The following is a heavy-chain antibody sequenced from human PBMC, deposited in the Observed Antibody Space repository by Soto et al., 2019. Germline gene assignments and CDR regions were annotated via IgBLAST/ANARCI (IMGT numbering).Heavy chain of an antibody. D-gene: IGHD1-26*01. CDR2: INPHGGST. CDR1: RDTFTSYY. Sequence: SVKVSCKAPRDTFTSYYINWVRQAPGQGLEWMGVINPHGGSTAYAQKFKGRVTLTRDTSASKVYMEVSSLTSEETAMYSCGRSSGGNFGIIIEGTNWFAPWGQGGLVTVSS. CDR3: GRSSGGNFGIIIEGTNWFAP. J-gene: IGHJ5*02. V-gene: IGHV1-46*01.